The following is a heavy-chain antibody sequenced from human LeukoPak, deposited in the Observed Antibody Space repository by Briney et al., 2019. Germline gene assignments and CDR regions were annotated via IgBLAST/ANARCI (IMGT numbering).Heavy chain of an antibody. D-gene: IGHD6-19*01. CDR2: ISAYDGNT. CDR1: GYTFTSYG. J-gene: IGHJ4*02. V-gene: IGHV1-18*04. Sequence: ASVKVSCKASGYTFTSYGISWVRQAPGQGLEWMGWISAYDGNTNYAQKFQGRVTATTDTSTSTAYMEVRSLRSDDTAVYYCARSDPTVAGTYWGQGTLVTVSS. CDR3: ARSDPTVAGTY.